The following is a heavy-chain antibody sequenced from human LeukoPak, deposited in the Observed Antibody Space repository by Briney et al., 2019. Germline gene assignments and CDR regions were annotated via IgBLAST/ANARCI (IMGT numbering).Heavy chain of an antibody. CDR3: ARARSRITFGGIRHAFDI. CDR1: GGTFSSYA. D-gene: IGHD3-16*01. CDR2: IIPLLGIT. J-gene: IGHJ3*02. Sequence: SVKVSCKASGGTFSSYAMNWVRQAPGQGLEWVARIIPLLGITNHAQKLQGRVTVTANTSTNTAYMELSSLISDDTAVYYCARARSRITFGGIRHAFDIWGQGTLVTVSS. V-gene: IGHV1-69*04.